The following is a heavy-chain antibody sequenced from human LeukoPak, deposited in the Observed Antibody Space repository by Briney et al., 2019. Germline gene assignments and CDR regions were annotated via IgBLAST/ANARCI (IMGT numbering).Heavy chain of an antibody. Sequence: GGSLRLSCAASGFTFSSYWMSWVRQAPGKGLEWVANIKQDGSEKYYVDSVKGRFTISRDNAKNSLYLQMNSLRAEDTAVYYCARGPGVTTENYYYYMDVWGKGTTVTVSS. D-gene: IGHD4-17*01. CDR1: GFTFSSYW. V-gene: IGHV3-7*01. CDR2: IKQDGSEK. J-gene: IGHJ6*03. CDR3: ARGPGVTTENYYYYMDV.